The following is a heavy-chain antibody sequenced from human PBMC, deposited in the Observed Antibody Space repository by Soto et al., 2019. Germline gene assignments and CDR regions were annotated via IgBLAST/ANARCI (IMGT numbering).Heavy chain of an antibody. J-gene: IGHJ6*02. CDR2: VYHTGST. Sequence: QLKLQESGSGLVKPSQTLSLTCVVSGGSITSVGYSWNWIRQPPGKGLEWIGYVYHTGSTVYNPYLNSRGTISVDRSKNQSSLDLISVTAADTAVYFCARVATTITYAMDVWVPGTTVIVSS. D-gene: IGHD4-17*01. CDR1: GGSITSVGYS. V-gene: IGHV4-30-2*01. CDR3: ARVATTITYAMDV.